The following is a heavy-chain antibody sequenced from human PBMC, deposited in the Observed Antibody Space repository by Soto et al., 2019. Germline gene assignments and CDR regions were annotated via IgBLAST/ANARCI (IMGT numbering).Heavy chain of an antibody. CDR1: GGSISSYY. V-gene: IGHV4-59*01. J-gene: IGHJ6*02. Sequence: ASETLFLTCTVSGGSISSYYWSWIRQPPGKGLEWIGYIYYSGSTNYNPSLKSRVTISVDTSKNQFSLKLSSVTAADTAVYYCASGGHSSGYYFHYYYGMDVWGQGTTVTVSS. CDR2: IYYSGST. CDR3: ASGGHSSGYYFHYYYGMDV. D-gene: IGHD3-22*01.